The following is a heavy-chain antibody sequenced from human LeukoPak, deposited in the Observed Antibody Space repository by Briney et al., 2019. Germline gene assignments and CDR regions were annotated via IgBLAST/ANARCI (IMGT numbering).Heavy chain of an antibody. Sequence: SETLSLTCTVSGGSISSYYWSWTRQPPGKGLEWIGYIYYSGSTNYNPSLKSRVTISVDTSKNQFSLKLSSVTAADTAVYYCARHYGSGSYYNGPSWYFDLWGRGTLVTVSS. V-gene: IGHV4-59*08. CDR2: IYYSGST. CDR1: GGSISSYY. D-gene: IGHD3-10*01. CDR3: ARHYGSGSYYNGPSWYFDL. J-gene: IGHJ2*01.